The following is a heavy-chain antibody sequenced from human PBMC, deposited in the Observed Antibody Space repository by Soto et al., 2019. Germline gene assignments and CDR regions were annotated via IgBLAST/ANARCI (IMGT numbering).Heavy chain of an antibody. D-gene: IGHD4-17*01. CDR1: GFTFSSYG. CDR3: ARGAQYGDYVFRGDY. Sequence: QVQLVESGGGVVQPGRSLRLSCAASGFTFSSYGMHWVRQAPGKGLEWVAVIWYDGSNKYYADSVKGRFTISRDNSKNTLYLQMNSLRAEDTAVYYCARGAQYGDYVFRGDYWGQGTLVTVSS. V-gene: IGHV3-33*01. J-gene: IGHJ4*02. CDR2: IWYDGSNK.